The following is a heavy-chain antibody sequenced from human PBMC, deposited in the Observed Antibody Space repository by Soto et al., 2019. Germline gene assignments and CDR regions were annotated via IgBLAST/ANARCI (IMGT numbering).Heavy chain of an antibody. CDR1: GFTFSAYW. CDR3: ARGEMATIWPLAY. Sequence: EVQLVESGGGLVQPGGSLRLSCAASGFTFSAYWMHWVRQAPGEGLVCVSRISSDGTTTNYADSVKGRFTISRDNAENTLYLQMNSLRADDTAVYYCARGEMATIWPLAYWGQGALVTVSS. J-gene: IGHJ4*02. CDR2: ISSDGTTT. V-gene: IGHV3-74*01. D-gene: IGHD5-12*01.